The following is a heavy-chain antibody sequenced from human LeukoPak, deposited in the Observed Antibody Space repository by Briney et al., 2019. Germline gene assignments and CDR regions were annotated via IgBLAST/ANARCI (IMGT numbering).Heavy chain of an antibody. J-gene: IGHJ4*02. D-gene: IGHD4-23*01. CDR2: FDPEEGET. CDR1: GYTLTELS. V-gene: IGHV1-24*01. CDR3: ATSWRQKAAPHYGGNYYYFDY. Sequence: ASVKVSCKVSGYTLTELSMHWVRQAPGKGLEWMGGFDPEEGETIYAQKFQGRVTMTEDTSTDTAYMELSSLRSEDTAVYYCATSWRQKAAPHYGGNYYYFDYWGQGTLVTVSS.